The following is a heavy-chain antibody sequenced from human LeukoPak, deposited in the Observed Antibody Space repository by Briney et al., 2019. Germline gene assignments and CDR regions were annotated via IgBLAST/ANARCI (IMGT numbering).Heavy chain of an antibody. CDR1: GFTFSSYA. J-gene: IGHJ4*02. CDR3: AKLYSSGWYVGY. D-gene: IGHD6-19*01. Sequence: GGSLRLSCAASGFTFSSYAMSWVRQAPGKGLEWVSAISGSGGSTYYADSEKGRFTISRDNSKNTLYLQMNSLRAEDTAVYYCAKLYSSGWYVGYWGQGTLVTVSS. CDR2: ISGSGGST. V-gene: IGHV3-23*01.